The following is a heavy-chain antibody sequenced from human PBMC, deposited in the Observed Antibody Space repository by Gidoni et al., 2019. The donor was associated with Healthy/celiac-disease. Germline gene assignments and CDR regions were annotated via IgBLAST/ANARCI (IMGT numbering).Heavy chain of an antibody. Sequence: QVQLVQSGAEGKKTGASVKGSGKASGYTFTSYDMHWVRQAPGQGREWMGRINPSAGSTSYAQKLQGRVTMTRDTSTSTVYMELSSLRSEATAVYYCARGRSGYYYVYWGQGTLVTVSS. V-gene: IGHV1-46*04. D-gene: IGHD3-22*01. J-gene: IGHJ4*02. CDR3: ARGRSGYYYVY. CDR1: GYTFTSYD. CDR2: INPSAGST.